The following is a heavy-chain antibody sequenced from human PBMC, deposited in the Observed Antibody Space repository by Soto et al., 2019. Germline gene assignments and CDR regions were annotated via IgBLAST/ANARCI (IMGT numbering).Heavy chain of an antibody. V-gene: IGHV6-1*01. CDR2: AYYKAKLYN. J-gene: IGHJ5*01. Sequence: PSLTCALSRGKVSCRQVNSDWVREFPTKGLEGLGRAYYKAKLYNDYAESVKSRITINPDTSKNQFSLHLNSVTPEDTAVYYCVRLIGNSWLDFWGQGTLVTVSS. CDR1: RGKVSCRQVN. CDR3: VRLIGNSWLDF. D-gene: IGHD1-26*01.